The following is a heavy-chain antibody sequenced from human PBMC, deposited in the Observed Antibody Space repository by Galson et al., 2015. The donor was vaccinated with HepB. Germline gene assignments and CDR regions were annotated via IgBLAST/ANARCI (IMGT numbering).Heavy chain of an antibody. CDR2: ISSSGSTI. V-gene: IGHV3-11*01. D-gene: IGHD6-6*01. Sequence: SLRLSCAASGFTFSDYYMSWIRQAPGKGLEWVSYISSSGSTIYYADSVKGRFTISRDNAKNSLYLQMNSLRAEDTAVYYCASRAPTVDAFDIWGQGTMVTVSS. CDR3: ASRAPTVDAFDI. CDR1: GFTFSDYY. J-gene: IGHJ3*02.